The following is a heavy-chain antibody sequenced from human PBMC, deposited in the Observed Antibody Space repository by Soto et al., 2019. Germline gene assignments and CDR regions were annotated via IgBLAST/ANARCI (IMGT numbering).Heavy chain of an antibody. V-gene: IGHV3-30*18. Sequence: GGSLRLSCAASGFTFSSYGMHWVRQAPGKGLEWVAVISYDGSNKYYADSVKGRFTISRDNSKNTLYLQMNSLRAEDTAVYYCAKADVTIFGVVGGGVDYYYYMDVWGKGTTVTVSS. CDR1: GFTFSSYG. D-gene: IGHD3-3*01. CDR3: AKADVTIFGVVGGGVDYYYYMDV. CDR2: ISYDGSNK. J-gene: IGHJ6*03.